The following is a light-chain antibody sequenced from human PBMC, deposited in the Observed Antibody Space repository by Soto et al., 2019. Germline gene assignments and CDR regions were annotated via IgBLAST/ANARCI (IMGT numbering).Light chain of an antibody. V-gene: IGKV1-39*01. CDR2: GAS. CDR1: QRISSY. CDR3: QQRYSTPHT. Sequence: IQMTQSPASLSASVGDRVTITCRAGQRISSYVNWYQHKPGTGPKVLISGASSLESGVPSRFSGSGSGADYTLTINSLQPEDCETYYCQQRYSTPHTFGQGTKLEI. J-gene: IGKJ2*01.